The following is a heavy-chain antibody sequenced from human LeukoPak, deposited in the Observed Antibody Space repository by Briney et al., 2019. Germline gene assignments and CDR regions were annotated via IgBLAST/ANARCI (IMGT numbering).Heavy chain of an antibody. CDR2: IIPILGMT. V-gene: IGHV1-69*04. Sequence: SVKVSCKASGGAFTNYAITWVRQAPGQGLEWMGRIIPILGMTNYAQKFQGRVTITADKSTSTAYMELSSLRSEDTAVYYCARDHSSWGSDSPWYFDYWGQGTLVTVSS. CDR1: GGAFTNYA. J-gene: IGHJ4*02. D-gene: IGHD7-27*01. CDR3: ARDHSSWGSDSPWYFDY.